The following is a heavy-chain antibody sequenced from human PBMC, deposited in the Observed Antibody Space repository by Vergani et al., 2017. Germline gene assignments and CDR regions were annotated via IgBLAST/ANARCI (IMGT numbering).Heavy chain of an antibody. CDR2: INPSGST. J-gene: IGHJ4*02. CDR1: GGSFSGYS. V-gene: IGHV4-34*01. D-gene: IGHD6-19*01. Sequence: QVQLQQWGAGLLKPSETLSLTCAVYGGSFSGYSWSWIRQPPGKGLEWIGQINPSGSTNYNPSLKSRVTISVDTSKNQFSLKLSSVTAADTAVYYCARQRPGSGWSPGDFDDWGQGILVTVSS. CDR3: ARQRPGSGWSPGDFDD.